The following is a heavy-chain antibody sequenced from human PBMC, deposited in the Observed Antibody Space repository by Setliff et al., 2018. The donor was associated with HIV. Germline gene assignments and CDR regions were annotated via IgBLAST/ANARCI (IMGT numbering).Heavy chain of an antibody. D-gene: IGHD3-10*01. J-gene: IGHJ3*02. CDR3: ARHRNLDRRGEAFDI. CDR1: GGSISSSSYY. CDR2: IYYSGST. V-gene: IGHV4-39*01. Sequence: SETLSLTCTVSGGSISSSSYYWGWIRQPPGKGLEWIGSIYYSGSTYYNPSLKSRVTISVDTSKNQFSLKLSSVTAADTAAYYCARHRNLDRRGEAFDIWGQGTMVTVS.